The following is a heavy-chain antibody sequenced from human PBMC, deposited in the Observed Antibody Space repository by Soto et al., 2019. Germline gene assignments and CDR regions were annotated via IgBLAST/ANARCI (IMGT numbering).Heavy chain of an antibody. D-gene: IGHD6-6*01. Sequence: GGSLGLSCAASGFTFSSYAMSWVRQAPGKGLEWVSAISGSGGSTYYADSVKGRFTISRDNSKNTLYLQMNSLRAEDTAVYYCAKDQGSSSSLWFDPWGQGTLVTVSS. V-gene: IGHV3-23*01. CDR1: GFTFSSYA. J-gene: IGHJ5*02. CDR2: ISGSGGST. CDR3: AKDQGSSSSLWFDP.